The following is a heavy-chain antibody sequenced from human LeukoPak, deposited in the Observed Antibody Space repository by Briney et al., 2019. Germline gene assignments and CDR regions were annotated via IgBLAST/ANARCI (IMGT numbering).Heavy chain of an antibody. CDR1: GGSFSGYY. V-gene: IGHV4-34*01. CDR2: INHSGST. CDR3: ARGGTWSGYCSGGSCYNFDY. Sequence: PSETQSLTCAVYGGSFSGYYWSWIRQPPGKGLEWIGEINHSGSTNYNPSLKSRVTISVDTSKNQFSLKLSSVTAADTAVYYCARGGTWSGYCSGGSCYNFDYWGQGTLVTVSS. D-gene: IGHD2-15*01. J-gene: IGHJ4*02.